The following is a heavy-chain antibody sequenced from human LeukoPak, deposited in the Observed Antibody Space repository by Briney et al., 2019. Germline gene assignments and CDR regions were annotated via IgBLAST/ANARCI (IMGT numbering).Heavy chain of an antibody. Sequence: SETLSLTCTVSGGSISSYYWSWIRQPPGKGLEWIGYIYYSGSTNYNPSLKSRVTISVDTSKNQFSLKLSSVTAADTAVYYCARDRGASGIIDCWGQGTLVTVSS. V-gene: IGHV4-59*01. CDR3: ARDRGASGIIDC. D-gene: IGHD3-10*01. CDR1: GGSISSYY. CDR2: IYYSGST. J-gene: IGHJ4*02.